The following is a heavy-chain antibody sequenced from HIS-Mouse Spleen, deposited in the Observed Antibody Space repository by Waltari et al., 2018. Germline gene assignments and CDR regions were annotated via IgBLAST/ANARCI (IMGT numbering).Heavy chain of an antibody. V-gene: IGHV4-31*03. J-gene: IGHJ5*02. CDR2: IDYSGGT. CDR3: ARSPYYDFWSGYSDNWFDP. D-gene: IGHD3-3*01. CDR1: GGSISSGGYY. Sequence: QVQLQESGPGLVKPSQTLSLTCTVSGGSISSGGYYWSWIRQHPGKGLEWIGYIDYSGGTYYNPSLKRRVTLSVDTSKNQFSLKLSSVTAADPAVYYCARSPYYDFWSGYSDNWFDPWGQGTLVTVSS.